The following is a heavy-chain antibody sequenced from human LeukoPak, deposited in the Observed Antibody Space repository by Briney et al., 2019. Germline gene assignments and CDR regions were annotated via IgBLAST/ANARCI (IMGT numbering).Heavy chain of an antibody. CDR2: IYHSGST. CDR1: GYSISSGYY. Sequence: SETLSLTCAVSGYSISSGYYWGWIRQPPGKGLEWIGSIYHSGSTYYNPSLKSRVTISVNTSKNQFSLKLSSVTAADTAVYYCVRGLYDSTTYRAFHIWGPGTMVTVSS. D-gene: IGHD2/OR15-2a*01. CDR3: VRGLYDSTTYRAFHI. J-gene: IGHJ3*02. V-gene: IGHV4-38-2*01.